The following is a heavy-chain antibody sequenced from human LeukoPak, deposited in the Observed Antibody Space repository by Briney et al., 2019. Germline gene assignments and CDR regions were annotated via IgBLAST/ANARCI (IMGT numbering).Heavy chain of an antibody. J-gene: IGHJ6*02. CDR3: AGRTYGDRLHGDYYYGMDV. V-gene: IGHV3-53*01. CDR2: IYSGGST. Sequence: QSGGSLRLSCAASGFTVSSNYMSWVRQAPGKGLEWVSVIYSGGSTYYGDSVKGRFTISRDNSKNTLYLQMNSLRAEDTAVYYCAGRTYGDRLHGDYYYGMDVWGQGTTVTVSS. CDR1: GFTVSSNY. D-gene: IGHD4-17*01.